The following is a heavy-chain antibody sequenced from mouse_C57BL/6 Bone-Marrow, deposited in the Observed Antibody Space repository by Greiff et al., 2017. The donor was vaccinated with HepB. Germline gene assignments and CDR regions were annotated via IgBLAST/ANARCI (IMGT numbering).Heavy chain of an antibody. CDR3: AIEGDYYCSSRAYAIDY. Sequence: EVKLQESGPGLVKPSQSLSLTCSVTGYSITSGYYWNWIRQFPGNKQEWMGYISYDGSNNYNPSLKNRISITRDTSKNQFFLKLNSVTTEDTASYYCAIEGDYYCSSRAYAIDYWGQGTSVTVSS. J-gene: IGHJ4*01. CDR2: ISYDGSN. CDR1: GYSITSGYY. V-gene: IGHV3-6*01. D-gene: IGHD1-1*01.